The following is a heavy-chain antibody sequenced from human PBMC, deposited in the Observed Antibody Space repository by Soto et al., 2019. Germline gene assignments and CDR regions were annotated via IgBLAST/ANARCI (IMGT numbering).Heavy chain of an antibody. V-gene: IGHV4-59*08. CDR3: ARFIPVPTTVTIRGNAFDI. CDR1: GGSISSYY. Sequence: SETLSLTCTVSGGSISSYYWSWIRQPPGKGLEWIGYIYYSGSTNYNPSLKSRVTISVDTSKNQFSLKLSSVTAADTAVYYCARFIPVPTTVTIRGNAFDIWGQGTMVTVSS. D-gene: IGHD4-17*01. CDR2: IYYSGST. J-gene: IGHJ3*02.